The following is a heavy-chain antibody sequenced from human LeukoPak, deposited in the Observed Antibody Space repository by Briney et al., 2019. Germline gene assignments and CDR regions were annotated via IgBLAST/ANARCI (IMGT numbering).Heavy chain of an antibody. CDR3: ARGHSYGDLYYFDY. CDR1: GFTVSNDY. V-gene: IGHV3-66*01. CDR2: IYADGTT. Sequence: GGSLRLSCAASGFTVSNDYMAWVRQDPGKGLEWVSLIYADGTTFYTDSVKGRFTISRDNSKNTLYLQMGSLRAEDMAVYYCARGHSYGDLYYFDYWGQGTLVTVSS. D-gene: IGHD4-17*01. J-gene: IGHJ4*02.